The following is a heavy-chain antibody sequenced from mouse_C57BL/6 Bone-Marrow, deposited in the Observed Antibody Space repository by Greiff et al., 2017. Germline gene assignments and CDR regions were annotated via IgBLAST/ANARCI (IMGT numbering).Heavy chain of an antibody. V-gene: IGHV5-6*01. CDR2: ISSGGSYN. J-gene: IGHJ4*01. CDR3: ARDYYAIDY. Sequence: VQLQQSGGDLVKPGGSLILSCAASGFTFSSYGMSWVRQTPDKRLEWVATISSGGSYNYYPDSVKGRFTISRDNAKNTLYLQMSSLKSEDTAMYYCARDYYAIDYWGQGTTVTVSS. CDR1: GFTFSSYG.